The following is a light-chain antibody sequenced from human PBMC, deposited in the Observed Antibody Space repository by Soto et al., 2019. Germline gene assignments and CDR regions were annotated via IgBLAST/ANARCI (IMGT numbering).Light chain of an antibody. J-gene: IGKJ1*01. CDR3: QQYYTYPDS. Sequence: IQMTQSPSTLSASVGDRVTITCRASQSMDIWLASYQQKPGKAPKFLIYKSSTLESGFPSRFSGSGSGTEFTFYISSLPPDDFATYYCQQYYTYPDSFGQGKKVEI. V-gene: IGKV1-5*03. CDR1: QSMDIW. CDR2: KSS.